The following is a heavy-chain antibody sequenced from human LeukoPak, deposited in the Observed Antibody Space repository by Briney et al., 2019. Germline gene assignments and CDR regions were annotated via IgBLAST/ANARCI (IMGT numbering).Heavy chain of an antibody. CDR3: ARSPGYCTNGVCYNNWFDP. D-gene: IGHD2-8*01. J-gene: IGHJ5*02. Sequence: GASVKVSCKASGGTFSSYAISWVRQAPGQGLEWMGTIIPILGIANYAQKFQGRVTITADKSTSTAYMELSSLRSEDTAVYYCARSPGYCTNGVCYNNWFDPWGQGTLVTVSS. CDR1: GGTFSSYA. CDR2: IIPILGIA. V-gene: IGHV1-69*04.